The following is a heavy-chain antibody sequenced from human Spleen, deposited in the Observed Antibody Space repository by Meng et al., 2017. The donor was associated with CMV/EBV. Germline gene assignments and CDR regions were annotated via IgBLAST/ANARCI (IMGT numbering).Heavy chain of an antibody. J-gene: IGHJ5*01. Sequence: AASGFPVSSNYMTWVRQAPGKGLEWLSVIYSGGSTYYADSLKGRFTISRDSSKNTLYLQMHSLTAEDTAVYYCARELMTTVNGWFDSWGQGTLVTVSS. V-gene: IGHV3-66*02. CDR2: IYSGGST. CDR3: ARELMTTVNGWFDS. D-gene: IGHD4-11*01. CDR1: GFPVSSNY.